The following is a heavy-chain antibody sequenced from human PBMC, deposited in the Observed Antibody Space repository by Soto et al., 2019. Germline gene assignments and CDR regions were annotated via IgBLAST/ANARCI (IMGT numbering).Heavy chain of an antibody. V-gene: IGHV3-30*03. CDR3: ASWGFHHYLSYDFWSGYQEYGMDV. J-gene: IGHJ6*02. Sequence: QVQLVESGGGVVQPGRSLRLSCAASGFTFSSYGMHWVRQAPGKGLEWVAVISYDGSNKYYADSVKGRFTISRDNSKNTLYLQMNSLRAEDTAVYYCASWGFHHYLSYDFWSGYQEYGMDVWGQGTTVTVSS. CDR2: ISYDGSNK. CDR1: GFTFSSYG. D-gene: IGHD3-3*01.